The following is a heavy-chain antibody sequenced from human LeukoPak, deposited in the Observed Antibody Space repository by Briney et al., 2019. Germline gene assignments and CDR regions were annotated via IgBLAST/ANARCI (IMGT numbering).Heavy chain of an antibody. J-gene: IGHJ4*02. D-gene: IGHD6-19*01. CDR3: AKTRQWLSFDY. CDR1: RFTFSSYF. V-gene: IGHV3-30*18. CDR2: ISYDENNK. Sequence: PGGSLRLSCEASRFTFSSYFMHWVRQPPGKGLEWVAIISYDENNKNYADSVKGRFTISRDNSKNTLYLQMNSLRAEDTAVYYCAKTRQWLSFDYWGQGTLVTVSS.